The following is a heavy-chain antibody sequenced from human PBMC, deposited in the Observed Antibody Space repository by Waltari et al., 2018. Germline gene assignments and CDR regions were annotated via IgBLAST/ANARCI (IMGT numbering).Heavy chain of an antibody. D-gene: IGHD1-26*01. Sequence: EVQLVESGGGLIQPGRSLRLSCAASGFTFNTFWMSWVRQAPGKGLEWVTDIKQDGSDTYYADSVKGRFTVPRDNAKNSLYLQMNSLRVEDTAVYYCARDWEGDRPNFDYWGQGTLVTVSS. J-gene: IGHJ4*02. CDR3: ARDWEGDRPNFDY. V-gene: IGHV3-7*04. CDR2: IKQDGSDT. CDR1: GFTFNTFW.